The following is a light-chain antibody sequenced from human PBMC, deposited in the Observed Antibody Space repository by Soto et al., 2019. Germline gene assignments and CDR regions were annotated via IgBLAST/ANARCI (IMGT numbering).Light chain of an antibody. CDR3: SSYTSSSTVV. Sequence: QSVLTQPASVSGSPGQSITISCTGTSSDVGTYNYVSWYQQHPGKAPKLIIYEVSNRPSGVSNRFSGSKFGNTASLTISGLQAEDEADYYCSSYTSSSTVVFGGGTKVTVL. J-gene: IGLJ2*01. CDR1: SSDVGTYNY. CDR2: EVS. V-gene: IGLV2-14*01.